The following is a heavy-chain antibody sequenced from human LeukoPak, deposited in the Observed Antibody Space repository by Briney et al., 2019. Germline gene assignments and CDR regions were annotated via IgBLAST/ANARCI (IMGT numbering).Heavy chain of an antibody. D-gene: IGHD2-15*01. CDR3: ARARVGSGGSCYWFDP. CDR2: IYHSGST. Sequence: SQTLSLTCAASGGSISSGGYSWSWIRQPPGKGLEWIGYIYHSGSTYYNPSLKSRVTISVDRSKNQFSLKLSSVTAADTAVYYCARARVGSGGSCYWFDPWGQGTLVTVSS. V-gene: IGHV4-30-2*01. CDR1: GGSISSGGYS. J-gene: IGHJ5*02.